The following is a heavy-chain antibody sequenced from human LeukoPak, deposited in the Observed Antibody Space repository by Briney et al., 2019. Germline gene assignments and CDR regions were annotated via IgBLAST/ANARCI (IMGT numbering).Heavy chain of an antibody. J-gene: IGHJ3*02. CDR2: ISPSGGDT. D-gene: IGHD5-24*01. CDR1: GFTFTNYA. CDR3: ARRAYNWGAFDI. Sequence: GGSLRLSCAASGFTFTNYAMNWVRQAPGKGLEWVSTISPSGGDTYCADSVKGRFTISKDISKNTLYLQMNSLRAEDTAVYYCARRAYNWGAFDIWGQGTMVTVSS. V-gene: IGHV3-23*01.